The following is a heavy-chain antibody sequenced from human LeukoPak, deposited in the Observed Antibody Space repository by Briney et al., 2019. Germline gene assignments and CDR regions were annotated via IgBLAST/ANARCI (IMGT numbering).Heavy chain of an antibody. CDR1: GGSISRSEYF. CDR3: ARFLDGGNSKNYFDY. J-gene: IGHJ4*02. V-gene: IGHV4-39*07. Sequence: SETLSLTCTVSGGSISRSEYFWNWIRQPPGKRLEWIGSIHFSGSTYYNPSLKSRVTISVDASENQFSLKLSSVTAADTAVYYCARFLDGGNSKNYFDYWGQGTLVTVSS. D-gene: IGHD4-23*01. CDR2: IHFSGST.